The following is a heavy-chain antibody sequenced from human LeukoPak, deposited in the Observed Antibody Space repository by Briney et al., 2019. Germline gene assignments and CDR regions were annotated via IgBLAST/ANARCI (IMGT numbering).Heavy chain of an antibody. D-gene: IGHD2-15*01. CDR2: INSDVSST. Sequence: GGSLRLSCAASGLPFSNHWMHTVRQAPETGLVWVSRINSDVSSTTYADSAKGRFTISRENAKKTLYLQMSSLRAEDTAVYYCARGGPRYCSGGSCHGNFDYWGQGTLVTVSS. J-gene: IGHJ4*02. V-gene: IGHV3-74*01. CDR1: GLPFSNHW. CDR3: ARGGPRYCSGGSCHGNFDY.